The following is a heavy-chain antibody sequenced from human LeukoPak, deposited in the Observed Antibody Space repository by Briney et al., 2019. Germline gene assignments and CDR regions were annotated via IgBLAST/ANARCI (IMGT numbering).Heavy chain of an antibody. J-gene: IGHJ4*02. CDR2: IYHSGST. CDR3: ARLIVGSPEDFDY. CDR1: GYSISSGYY. D-gene: IGHD3-16*02. Sequence: SETLSLTCTVSGYSISSGYYWGWSRQPPGKGLEWIGSIYHSGSTYYNPSLKSRVTISVDTSKNQFSLKLSSVTAADTAVYYCARLIVGSPEDFDYWGQGTLVTVSS. V-gene: IGHV4-38-2*02.